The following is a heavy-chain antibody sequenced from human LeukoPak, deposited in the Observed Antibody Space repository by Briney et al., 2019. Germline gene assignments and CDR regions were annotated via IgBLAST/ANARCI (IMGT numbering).Heavy chain of an antibody. CDR1: GFTFSSYW. CDR3: ARGGTYSSSWYDY. Sequence: TGGSLRLSCAASGFTFSSYWMTWVRQAPGKGLEWVSSISSSSSYIYYADSVRGRFTISRDNAKNSLYLQMNSLRAEDTAVYYCARGGTYSSSWYDYWGQGTLVTVSS. V-gene: IGHV3-21*01. J-gene: IGHJ4*02. CDR2: ISSSSSYI. D-gene: IGHD6-13*01.